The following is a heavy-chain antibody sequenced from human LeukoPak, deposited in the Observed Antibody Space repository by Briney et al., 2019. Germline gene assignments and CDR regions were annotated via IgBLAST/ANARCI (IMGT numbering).Heavy chain of an antibody. V-gene: IGHV3-30-3*01. Sequence: GGSLRLSCAASGFTFKSHAMHWIRQAPGKGLEWVAFISWDGNIEHYADSVKGRFTISRDNPKNTLYLHLDNLRADDTAMYYCARNPERKYWFDPWGQGSLVTVSS. CDR1: GFTFKSHA. CDR3: ARNPERKYWFDP. J-gene: IGHJ5*02. CDR2: ISWDGNIE.